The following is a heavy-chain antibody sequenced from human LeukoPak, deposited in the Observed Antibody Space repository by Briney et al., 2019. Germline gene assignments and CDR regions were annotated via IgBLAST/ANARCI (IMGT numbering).Heavy chain of an antibody. CDR2: ISSSSSYI. J-gene: IGHJ4*02. CDR3: ARATRKGCSTSCHNFDY. D-gene: IGHD2-2*01. V-gene: IGHV3-21*01. Sequence: GGSLRLSCAASGFTFSSYAMSWVRQAPGKGLEWVSAISSSSSYIYYADSVKGRFTISRDNAKNSLYLQMNSLRAEDTAVYYCARATRKGCSTSCHNFDYWGQGTLVTVSS. CDR1: GFTFSSYA.